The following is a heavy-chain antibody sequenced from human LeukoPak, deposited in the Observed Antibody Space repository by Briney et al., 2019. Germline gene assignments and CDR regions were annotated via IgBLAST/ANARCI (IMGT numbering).Heavy chain of an antibody. CDR3: ARLQASPYYFDY. J-gene: IGHJ4*02. V-gene: IGHV4-61*02. Sequence: SQTLSLTCTVSGGSISSGSYYWSWIRQPAGKGLEWIGRIYTSGSTNYNPSLKSRVTISVDTSKNQFSLKLSSVTAADTAVYYCARLQASPYYFDYWGQGTLVTVSS. CDR2: IYTSGST. CDR1: GGSISSGSYY.